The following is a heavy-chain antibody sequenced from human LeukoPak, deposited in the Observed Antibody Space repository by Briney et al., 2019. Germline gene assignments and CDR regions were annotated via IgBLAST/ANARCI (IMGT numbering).Heavy chain of an antibody. CDR1: GYTFTSYD. CDR2: MNPNSGNT. J-gene: IGHJ5*02. V-gene: IGHV1-8*01. Sequence: ASVKVSCKASGYTFTSYDINWVRQATGQGLEWMGWMNPNSGNTGYAQKFQGRVTMTRNTSISTAYMELSSLRSEDTAVYYCARPQLPRGDPWFDPWGQGTLVTVSS. CDR3: ARPQLPRGDPWFDP. D-gene: IGHD2-2*01.